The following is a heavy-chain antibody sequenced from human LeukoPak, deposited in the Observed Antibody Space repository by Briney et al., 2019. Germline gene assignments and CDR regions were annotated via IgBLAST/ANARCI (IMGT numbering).Heavy chain of an antibody. V-gene: IGHV4-39*01. CDR3: ARRLAGTEDY. J-gene: IGHJ4*02. D-gene: IGHD6-13*01. CDR2: IYYSGSA. Sequence: SETLSLTCTVSGGSISSSSYYWGWIRQPPGKGLEWIGSIYYSGSAYYNPSLKSRATISVDTSKNQFSLKLSSVTAADTAVYYCARRLAGTEDYWGQGTLVTVSS. CDR1: GGSISSSSYY.